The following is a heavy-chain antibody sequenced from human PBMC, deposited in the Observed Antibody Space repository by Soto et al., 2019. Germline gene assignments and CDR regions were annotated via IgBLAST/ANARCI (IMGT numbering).Heavy chain of an antibody. CDR2: ISSSSSTI. CDR3: ASDIVVVPAALLSYYSGMDV. D-gene: IGHD2-2*01. Sequence: GGSLRLSCAASGFTFSSYSMNWVRQAPGKGLEWVSYISSSSSTIYYADSVKGRFTISRDNAKNSLYLQMNSLRDEDTAVYYCASDIVVVPAALLSYYSGMDVWGQGTTVTVSS. CDR1: GFTFSSYS. J-gene: IGHJ6*02. V-gene: IGHV3-48*02.